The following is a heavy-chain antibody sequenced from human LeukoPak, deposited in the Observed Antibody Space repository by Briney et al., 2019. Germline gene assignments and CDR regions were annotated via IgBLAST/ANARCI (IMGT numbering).Heavy chain of an antibody. D-gene: IGHD6-13*01. Sequence: GASVKVSCKASGYTFTGYYMHWVRQAPGQGLEWMGIINPSGGSTSYAQEFQGRVTMTRDMSTSTVYMELSSLRSEDTAVYYCARGQQLANWFDPWGQGTLVTVSS. V-gene: IGHV1-46*01. J-gene: IGHJ5*02. CDR3: ARGQQLANWFDP. CDR2: INPSGGST. CDR1: GYTFTGYY.